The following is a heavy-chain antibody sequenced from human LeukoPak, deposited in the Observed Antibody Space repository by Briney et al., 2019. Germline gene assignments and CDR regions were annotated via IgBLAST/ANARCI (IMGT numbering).Heavy chain of an antibody. Sequence: PSETLSLTCTVSGGSISSYYWSWIRQPPGKGLEWIGYIYYSGSTNYNPSLKSRVTISVGTSKNQFSLKLSSVTAADTAVYYCARAHYYYGMDVWGQGTTVTVSS. CDR3: ARAHYYYGMDV. J-gene: IGHJ6*02. CDR1: GGSISSYY. V-gene: IGHV4-59*01. CDR2: IYYSGST.